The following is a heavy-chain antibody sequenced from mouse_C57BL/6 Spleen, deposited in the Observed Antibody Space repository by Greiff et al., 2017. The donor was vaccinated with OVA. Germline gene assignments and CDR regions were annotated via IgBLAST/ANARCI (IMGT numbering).Heavy chain of an antibody. CDR3: ARRVGNMGFDV. CDR2: IDPSDSYT. J-gene: IGHJ1*03. V-gene: IGHV1-50*01. CDR1: GYTFTSYW. D-gene: IGHD1-1*02. Sequence: VQLQQPGAELVKPGASVKLSCKASGYTFTSYWMQWVKQRPGQGLEWIGEIDPSDSYTNYNEKFKGKATLTVDTSSSTAYMQLSSLTSEDSAVYYCARRVGNMGFDVWGTGTTLTVSS.